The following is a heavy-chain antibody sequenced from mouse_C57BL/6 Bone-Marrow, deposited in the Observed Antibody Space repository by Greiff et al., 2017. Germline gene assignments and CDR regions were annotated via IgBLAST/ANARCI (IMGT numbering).Heavy chain of an antibody. CDR2: IDPSDSYT. J-gene: IGHJ3*01. CDR1: GYTFTSYW. V-gene: IGHV1-59*01. Sequence: QVQLQQPGAELVRPGTSVKLSCKASGYTFTSYWMHWVKQRPGQGLEWIGVIDPSDSYTNYNQKFKGKATLTVDTSSSTAYMQLSSLTSEDSAVYYCARSQLRLLFAYWGQGTLVTVSA. CDR3: ARSQLRLLFAY. D-gene: IGHD3-2*02.